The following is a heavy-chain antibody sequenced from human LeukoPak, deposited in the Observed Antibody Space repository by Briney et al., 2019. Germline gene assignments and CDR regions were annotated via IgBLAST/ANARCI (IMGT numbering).Heavy chain of an antibody. V-gene: IGHV4-34*01. Sequence: PSETLSLTCAVYGGSFSGYYWSWIRQPPGKGLEWIGEINHSGSTNYNPSLKSRVTISVDTSKNQFSLKLSSVTAADTAVYYCARPTHYSSGWYPPGYFDYWGQGTLVTVSS. CDR1: GGSFSGYY. CDR2: INHSGST. D-gene: IGHD6-19*01. CDR3: ARPTHYSSGWYPPGYFDY. J-gene: IGHJ4*02.